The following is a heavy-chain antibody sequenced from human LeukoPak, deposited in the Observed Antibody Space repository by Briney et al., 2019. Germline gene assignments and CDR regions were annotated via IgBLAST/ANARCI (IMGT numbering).Heavy chain of an antibody. CDR2: ISHDGTNK. Sequence: GRSLRLSCAASGFIFITSGMHWVRQAPGKGLEWVAVISHDGTNKYYADSVKGRITISRDNSKSTLYLQMNSLRAEDTAVYYCARDRGRDYDGLTGYFDYWGQGTLVTISS. J-gene: IGHJ4*02. D-gene: IGHD3-9*01. CDR1: GFIFITSG. CDR3: ARDRGRDYDGLTGYFDY. V-gene: IGHV3-30*03.